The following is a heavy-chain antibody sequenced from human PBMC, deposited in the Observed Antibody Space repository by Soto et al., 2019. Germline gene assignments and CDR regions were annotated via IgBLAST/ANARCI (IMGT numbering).Heavy chain of an antibody. J-gene: IGHJ5*02. CDR1: GDSISSYY. V-gene: IGHV4-59*01. D-gene: IGHD2-15*01. Sequence: ASVTLSLTCTVSGDSISSYYLSWMRQPPGKGLEWIGYIYYSGSTNYNPSLKSRVTISVDTSKNQFSLKLSSVTAADTAVYYCARDRGVVAATWFDPWGQGTLVTVYS. CDR3: ARDRGVVAATWFDP. CDR2: IYYSGST.